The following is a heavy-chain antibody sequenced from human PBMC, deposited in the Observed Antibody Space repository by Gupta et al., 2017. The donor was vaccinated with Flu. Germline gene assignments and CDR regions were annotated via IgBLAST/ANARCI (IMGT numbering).Heavy chain of an antibody. CDR2: ISSSSSYI. CDR3: ARSFAFDRSAYYDY. Sequence: EVQLVESGGGLVKPGGSLRLSCAASGFTFRTYSMNWVRQAPGKGLEWVSSISSSSSYIYYADSVKGRFTVSRDNAKNSLYLQMDSLRAEDTAVYHCARSFAFDRSAYYDYWGQGTRVTVSS. J-gene: IGHJ4*02. V-gene: IGHV3-21*01. D-gene: IGHD3-22*01. CDR1: GFTFRTYS.